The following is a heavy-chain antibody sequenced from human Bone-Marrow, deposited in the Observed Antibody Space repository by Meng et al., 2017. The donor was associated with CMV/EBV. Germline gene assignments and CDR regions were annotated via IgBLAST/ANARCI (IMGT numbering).Heavy chain of an antibody. D-gene: IGHD3-10*01. J-gene: IGHJ3*02. V-gene: IGHV3-30*02. CDR1: GFTFSSYG. CDR3: AKDYGRYSYAFDI. CDR2: IRYDGSNK. Sequence: GESLKISCAASGFTFSSYGMHWVRQAPGKGLEWVAFIRYDGSNKYYADSVKGRFTISRDNSKNTLYLQMNSLRAEDTAVYYCAKDYGRYSYAFDIWGQGKMVTVSS.